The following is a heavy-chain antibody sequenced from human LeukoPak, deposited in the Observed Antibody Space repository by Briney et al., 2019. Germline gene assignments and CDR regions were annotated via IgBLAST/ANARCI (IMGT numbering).Heavy chain of an antibody. D-gene: IGHD5-18*01. CDR1: GYTLTELS. Sequence: GASVKVSCKVSGYTLTELSMHWVRQAPGKGLEWMGGFDPEDGETIYAQKFQGRVTITADESTSTAYMELSSLRSEDTAVYYCARDGRELEDTAMVPYWFDPWGQGTLVTVSS. V-gene: IGHV1-24*01. J-gene: IGHJ5*02. CDR2: FDPEDGET. CDR3: ARDGRELEDTAMVPYWFDP.